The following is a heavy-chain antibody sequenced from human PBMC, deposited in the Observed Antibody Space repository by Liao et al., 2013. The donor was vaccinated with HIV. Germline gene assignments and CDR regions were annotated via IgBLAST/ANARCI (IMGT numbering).Heavy chain of an antibody. J-gene: IGHJ6*03. V-gene: IGHV4-39*07. D-gene: IGHD3-22*01. CDR1: GGSISSSSYY. CDR3: ARQWVGDYYDSSGPLVRAMDV. CDR2: IYYSGST. Sequence: QLQLQESGPGLVKPSETLSLTCTVSGGSISSSSYYWGWIRQPPGKGLEWIGSIYYSGSTNYNPSLKSRVTISVATSKNQFSLRLSSVTAADTAVYYCARQWVGDYYDSSGPLVRAMDVWGKGTTVTVSS.